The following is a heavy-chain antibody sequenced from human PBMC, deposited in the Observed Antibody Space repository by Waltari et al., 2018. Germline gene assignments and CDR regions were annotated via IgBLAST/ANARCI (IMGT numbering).Heavy chain of an antibody. CDR3: ARTYCSSTSCYDVGGDFDY. CDR2: IYPGDSDT. V-gene: IGHV5-51*03. J-gene: IGHJ4*02. CDR1: GYSFTSYW. D-gene: IGHD2-2*01. Sequence: EVQLVQSGAEVKKPGESLKISCKGSGYSFTSYWIGWVRQMPGKGLEWMGIIYPGDSDTRYSPSFQGQVTISADKSISTAYLQWSSLKASDTAMYYCARTYCSSTSCYDVGGDFDYWGQGTLVTVSS.